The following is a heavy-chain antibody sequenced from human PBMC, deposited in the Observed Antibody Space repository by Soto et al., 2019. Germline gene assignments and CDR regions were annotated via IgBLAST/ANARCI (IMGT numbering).Heavy chain of an antibody. V-gene: IGHV3-23*01. CDR1: GFTFSSYA. D-gene: IGHD2-15*01. Sequence: EVQLLESGGGLVQPGGSLRLSCAASGFTFSSYAMRWVRQAPGKGLEWVSAISGSGGYTYYADSVKGRFTISRDNSKNARYLQRSSLRAEDTAVYYCAKESGKGSYYAMDVWGQGPTVTVSS. J-gene: IGHJ6*02. CDR2: ISGSGGYT. CDR3: AKESGKGSYYAMDV.